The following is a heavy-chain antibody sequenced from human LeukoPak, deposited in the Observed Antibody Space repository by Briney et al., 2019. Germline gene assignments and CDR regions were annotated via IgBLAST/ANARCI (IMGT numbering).Heavy chain of an antibody. J-gene: IGHJ4*02. CDR1: GGSITSYY. D-gene: IGHD1-26*01. Sequence: SETLSLTCTFSGGSITSYYWSWIRQPAGKGLEWIGRIYTSGSTNYNPSLKSRVTMSVDTSKNQFSLKLTSVTAADTAVYYCARELQPTSALDYWGQGTLVTVSS. CDR3: ARELQPTSALDY. CDR2: IYTSGST. V-gene: IGHV4-4*07.